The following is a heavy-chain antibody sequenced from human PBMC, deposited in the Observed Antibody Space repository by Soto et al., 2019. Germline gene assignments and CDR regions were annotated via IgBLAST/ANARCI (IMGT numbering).Heavy chain of an antibody. CDR1: GFTFSNAW. J-gene: IGHJ6*02. CDR3: TTDDFGDYVLYYYYGMDV. CDR2: IKSKTDGGTT. Sequence: LRLSCAASGFTFSNAWMSWVRQAPGKGLEWVGRIKSKTDGGTTDYAAPVKGRFTISRDDSKNTLYLQMNSLKTEDTAVYYCTTDDFGDYVLYYYYGMDVWGQGTTVTVSS. D-gene: IGHD4-17*01. V-gene: IGHV3-15*01.